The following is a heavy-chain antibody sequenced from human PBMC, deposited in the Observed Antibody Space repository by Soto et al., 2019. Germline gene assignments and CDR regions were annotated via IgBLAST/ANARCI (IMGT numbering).Heavy chain of an antibody. CDR1: GVTFSSYA. Sequence: QVQLVQSGAELKKPGSSVKVYCSASGVTFSSYAFTWVRQAPGQGLEWMGNIIPVFRTSNYAQGFQGRLTISADESTNTIYMELSSLRSGDTAVYFCAKDGSWDGGGGESWGQGTLVIVSS. J-gene: IGHJ4*02. CDR3: AKDGSWDGGGGES. V-gene: IGHV1-69*18. CDR2: IIPVFRTS. D-gene: IGHD2-21*01.